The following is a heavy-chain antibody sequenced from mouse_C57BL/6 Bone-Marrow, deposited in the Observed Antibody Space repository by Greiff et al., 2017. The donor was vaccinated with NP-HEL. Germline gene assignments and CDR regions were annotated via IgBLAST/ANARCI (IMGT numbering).Heavy chain of an antibody. CDR2: INPYNGGT. CDR3: ARILYYLGYFDV. J-gene: IGHJ1*03. V-gene: IGHV1-19*01. Sequence: EVQVVESGPVLVKPGASVKMSCKASGYTFTDYYMNWVKQSHGKSLEWIGVINPYNGGTSYNQKFKGKATLTVDKSSSTAYMELNSLTSEDSAVYYCARILYYLGYFDVWGTGTTVTVSS. CDR1: GYTFTDYY. D-gene: IGHD1-1*01.